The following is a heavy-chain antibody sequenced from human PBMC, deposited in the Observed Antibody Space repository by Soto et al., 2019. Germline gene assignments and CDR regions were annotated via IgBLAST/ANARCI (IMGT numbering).Heavy chain of an antibody. D-gene: IGHD6-13*01. CDR3: AREWEPVACASSSWYECYYGMDV. CDR2: ISAYNGNT. J-gene: IGHJ6*02. Sequence: ASVKVSCKASGYTFTSYGISWVLQAPGQGLEWMGWISAYNGNTNYAQKLQGRVTMTTDTSTSTAYMELRSLRSDDTAVYYCAREWEPVACASSSWYECYYGMDVWGQGTTVTVSS. V-gene: IGHV1-18*04. CDR1: GYTFTSYG.